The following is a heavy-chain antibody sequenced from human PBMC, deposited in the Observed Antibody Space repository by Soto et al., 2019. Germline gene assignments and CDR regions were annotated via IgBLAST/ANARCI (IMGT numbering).Heavy chain of an antibody. CDR3: ARAYGGFDNGLDV. V-gene: IGHV4-59*01. J-gene: IGHJ6*02. CDR2: IYYSGST. Sequence: KSSETLSLTCTVSGDSIRSYYWTWIWQPPGKGLELIGYIYYSGSTRYNPSLKSRVTISVDMSKNQFSLKLSSVIAADTAVYYCARAYGGFDNGLDVWGQGTAVTVSS. CDR1: GDSIRSYY. D-gene: IGHD5-12*01.